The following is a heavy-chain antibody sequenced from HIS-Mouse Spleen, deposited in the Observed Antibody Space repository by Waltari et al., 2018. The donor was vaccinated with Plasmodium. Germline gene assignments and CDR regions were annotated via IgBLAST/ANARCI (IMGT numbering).Heavy chain of an antibody. CDR2: ISYDGSNK. Sequence: QVQLVESGGGVVTPGRSLRLSCAASGFTFNSYAMHWVRQAPGKGLEWVAVISYDGSNKYYADSVKGRFTISRDNSKNTLYLQMNSLRAEDTAVYYCARDRRLAFDYWGQGTLVTVSS. J-gene: IGHJ4*02. D-gene: IGHD2-15*01. CDR3: ARDRRLAFDY. CDR1: GFTFNSYA. V-gene: IGHV3-30-3*01.